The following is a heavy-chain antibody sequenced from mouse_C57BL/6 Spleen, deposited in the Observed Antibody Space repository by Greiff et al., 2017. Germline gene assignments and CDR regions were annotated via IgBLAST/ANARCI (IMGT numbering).Heavy chain of an antibody. CDR2: IYPRSGNT. CDR3: ARSGGKGDYAMDY. J-gene: IGHJ4*01. V-gene: IGHV1-81*01. D-gene: IGHD1-3*01. Sequence: VQLQQSGAELARPGASVKLSCKASGYTFTSYGISWVKQRTGQGLEWIGEIYPRSGNTYYNEKFKGKATLTADKSSSTACIELRSLTSEDSAVYFCARSGGKGDYAMDYWGQGTSVTVSS. CDR1: GYTFTSYG.